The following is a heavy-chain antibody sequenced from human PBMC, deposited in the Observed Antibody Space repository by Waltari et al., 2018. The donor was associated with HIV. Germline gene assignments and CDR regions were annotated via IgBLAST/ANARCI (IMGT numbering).Heavy chain of an antibody. V-gene: IGHV3-48*04. CDR2: ISSGSSNI. D-gene: IGHD2-21*02. CDR3: ARVGDRTYAMDV. CDR1: GFSFSAYS. J-gene: IGHJ6*02. Sequence: EVQLVESGGGLIQPGGSLSLSCAASGFSFSAYSMNWVGQAPGKGLEWLSYISSGSSNIYYADSVKGRFTISRDNAKTSLYLQMNSLRAEDTAVYYCARVGDRTYAMDVWGQGTTVTVSS.